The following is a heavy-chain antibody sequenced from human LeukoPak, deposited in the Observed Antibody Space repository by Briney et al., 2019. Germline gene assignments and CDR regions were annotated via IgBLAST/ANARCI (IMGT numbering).Heavy chain of an antibody. CDR1: GFTFSSYA. Sequence: GRSLRLSCAASGFTFSSYAMHWVRQAPGKGLEWVAVISYDGSNKYYADSVKGRFTISRDNSKNTLYLQMNSLRAEDTAVYYCAKDPDSSGWYSGFDYWGQGTLVTVSS. V-gene: IGHV3-30*04. D-gene: IGHD6-19*01. CDR3: AKDPDSSGWYSGFDY. CDR2: ISYDGSNK. J-gene: IGHJ4*02.